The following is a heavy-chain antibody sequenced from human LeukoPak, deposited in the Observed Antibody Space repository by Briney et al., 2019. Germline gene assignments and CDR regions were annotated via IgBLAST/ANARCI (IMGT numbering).Heavy chain of an antibody. V-gene: IGHV4-39*07. J-gene: IGHJ4*02. CDR2: VYHSGNT. CDR3: ARGRASDGFWSGYLAYFDY. CDR1: GDSITKDSDY. Sequence: PSETLSLTCNVSGDSITKDSDYWAWIRQPPGKGLEWIGSVYHSGNTYKNPSLKRRVFMSIDTSKNQFSLNLTSVTAADTAVYYCARGRASDGFWSGYLAYFDYWGQGTLVTVSS. D-gene: IGHD3-3*01.